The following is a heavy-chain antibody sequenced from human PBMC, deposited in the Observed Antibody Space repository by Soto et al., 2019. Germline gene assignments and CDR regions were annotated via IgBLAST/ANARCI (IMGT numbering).Heavy chain of an antibody. CDR3: AKDIEVYYDSSGYGFDY. Sequence: PGGSLRLSCAASGFTFSSYAMSWVRQAPGKGLEWVSAISGSGGSTYYADSVKGRFTISRDNSKNTLYLQMNSLRAEDTAVYYCAKDIEVYYDSSGYGFDYWGQGTLVTVSS. J-gene: IGHJ4*02. V-gene: IGHV3-23*01. CDR1: GFTFSSYA. D-gene: IGHD3-22*01. CDR2: ISGSGGST.